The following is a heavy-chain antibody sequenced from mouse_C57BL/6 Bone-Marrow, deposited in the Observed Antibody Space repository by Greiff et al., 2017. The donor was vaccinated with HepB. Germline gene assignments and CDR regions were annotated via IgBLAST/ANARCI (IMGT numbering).Heavy chain of an antibody. V-gene: IGHV14-1*01. CDR3: TTHYYGSKGGFAY. D-gene: IGHD1-1*01. J-gene: IGHJ3*01. CDR1: GFNIKDYY. CDR2: IDPEDGDT. Sequence: VQLQQSGAELVRPGASVKLSCTASGFNIKDYYMHWVKQRPEQGLEWIGRIDPEDGDTEYAPKFQGKATMTADTSSNTPYLQLSSLTSEDTAVYYCTTHYYGSKGGFAYWGQGTLVTVSA.